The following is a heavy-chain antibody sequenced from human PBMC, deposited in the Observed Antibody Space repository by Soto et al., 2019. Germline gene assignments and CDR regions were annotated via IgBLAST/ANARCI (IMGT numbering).Heavy chain of an antibody. V-gene: IGHV4-34*01. CDR2: INHSGST. CDR1: GGSFSGYY. CDR3: ARSISNSGYETYYYYYYMDV. D-gene: IGHD5-12*01. Sequence: SETLSLTCAVYGGSFSGYYWSWIRQPPGKGLEWIGEINHSGSTNYNPSLKSRVTISVDTSKNKFSLKLSSVTAADTAVYYCARSISNSGYETYYYYYYMDVWGKGTTVTVSS. J-gene: IGHJ6*03.